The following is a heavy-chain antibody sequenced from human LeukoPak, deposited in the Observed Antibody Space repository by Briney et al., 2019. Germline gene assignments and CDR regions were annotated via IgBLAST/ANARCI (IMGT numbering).Heavy chain of an antibody. CDR2: IYYSGST. CDR1: GGSISSGDYY. D-gene: IGHD3-22*01. Sequence: SQTLSLTCTVSGGSISSGDYYWSWIRQPPGKGLEWIGYIYYSGSTNYNPSLKSRVTISVDTSKNQFSLKLSSVTAADTAMYYCARDLYDSSGSYFDYWGQGTLVTVSS. V-gene: IGHV4-61*08. J-gene: IGHJ4*02. CDR3: ARDLYDSSGSYFDY.